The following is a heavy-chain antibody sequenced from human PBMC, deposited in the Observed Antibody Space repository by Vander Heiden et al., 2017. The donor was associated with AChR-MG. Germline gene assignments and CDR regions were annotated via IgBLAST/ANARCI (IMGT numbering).Heavy chain of an antibody. V-gene: IGHV3-21*01. D-gene: IGHD5-18*01. CDR1: GFTFSSYS. J-gene: IGHJ3*02. Sequence: EVQLVESGGGLVKPGGSLRLSCAASGFTFSSYSMNWVRQAPGKGLEWVSSISSSSSYIYYADSVKGRFTISRDNAKNSLYLQMNSLRAEDTAVYYCARDPEEAMGGSAFDIWGQGTMVTVSS. CDR2: ISSSSSYI. CDR3: ARDPEEAMGGSAFDI.